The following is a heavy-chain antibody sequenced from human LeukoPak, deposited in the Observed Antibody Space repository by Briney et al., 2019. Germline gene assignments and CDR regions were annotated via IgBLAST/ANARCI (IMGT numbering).Heavy chain of an antibody. Sequence: GGSLRLSCAASGFTFSSYSMNWVRQAPGKGLEWVSSISSSSSYIYYADSVKGRFTISRDNAKNSLYLQMNSLRAEDTAVYYCARHSSLNYYYYYGMDVWGQGTTVTVSS. CDR1: GFTFSSYS. CDR2: ISSSSSYI. V-gene: IGHV3-21*01. D-gene: IGHD3-22*01. CDR3: ARHSSLNYYYYYGMDV. J-gene: IGHJ6*02.